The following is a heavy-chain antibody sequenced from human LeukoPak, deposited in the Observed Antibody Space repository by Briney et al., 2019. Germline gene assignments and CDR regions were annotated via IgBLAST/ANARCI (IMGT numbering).Heavy chain of an antibody. CDR3: ARVRYRLAETYIDY. V-gene: IGHV4-59*01. CDR2: IYYTGST. D-gene: IGHD3-16*01. J-gene: IGHJ4*02. CDR1: GGSISSYY. Sequence: SETLSLTCTVSGGSISSYYWSWIRQSPGKGLEWIGYIYYTGSTTYNPSLKSRVTMSADTSKNQFSLNLNSVTAADTAVYYCARVRYRLAETYIDYWGQGTLVTVSS.